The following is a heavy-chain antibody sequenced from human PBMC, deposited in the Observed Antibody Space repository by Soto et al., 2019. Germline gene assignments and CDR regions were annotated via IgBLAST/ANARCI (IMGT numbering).Heavy chain of an antibody. CDR1: GGTFSSYA. V-gene: IGHV1-69*13. CDR2: IIPIFGTA. CDR3: ATNYYDSSGYLDY. Sequence: SVKVSCKASGGTFSSYAISWLRESPGQGLEWMGGIIPIFGTANYAQKFQGRVTITADESTSTAYMELSSLRSEDTAVYYCATNYYDSSGYLDYWGQGTLVTVSS. D-gene: IGHD3-22*01. J-gene: IGHJ4*02.